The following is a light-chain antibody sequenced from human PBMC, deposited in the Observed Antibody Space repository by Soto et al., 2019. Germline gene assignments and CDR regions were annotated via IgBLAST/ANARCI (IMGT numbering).Light chain of an antibody. J-gene: IGKJ2*01. V-gene: IGKV3-11*01. Sequence: EIVLTQSPATLSLSPGERATLSCRASQSVSSYLAWYQQKPGQTPRLLIYDASHRATGIPARFSGSGPGTDFSLTISSLEPEDFSVYYCQQRSNWPPYTFGQGTKMEIK. CDR3: QQRSNWPPYT. CDR1: QSVSSY. CDR2: DAS.